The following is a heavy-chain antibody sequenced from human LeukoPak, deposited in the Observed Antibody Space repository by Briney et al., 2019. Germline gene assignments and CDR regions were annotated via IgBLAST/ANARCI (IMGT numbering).Heavy chain of an antibody. CDR3: ARGAGKYYFHGMDV. Sequence: SETLSLTCTVSGGSISSSYWSWIRQPPGKGLEWIGHIYYSGSTNFNPSLKSRVTLSLDTSENQFSLKLISVTAADTAVYYCARGAGKYYFHGMDVWGQGTTVTVSS. J-gene: IGHJ6*02. CDR1: GGSISSSY. CDR2: IYYSGST. V-gene: IGHV4-59*01.